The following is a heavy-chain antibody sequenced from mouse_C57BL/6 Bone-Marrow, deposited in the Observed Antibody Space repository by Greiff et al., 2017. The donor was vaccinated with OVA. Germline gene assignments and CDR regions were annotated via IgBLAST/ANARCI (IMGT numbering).Heavy chain of an antibody. J-gene: IGHJ3*01. CDR3: ARHGNYDYDGAY. V-gene: IGHV5-6*01. CDR2: ISSGGSYT. Sequence: EVQVVESGGDLVKPGGSLKLSCAASGFTFSSYGMSWVRQTPDKRLEWVATISSGGSYTYYPDSVKGRFTISRDNAKNTLYLQMSSLKSEDTAMYYCARHGNYDYDGAYWGQGTLVTVAA. D-gene: IGHD2-4*01. CDR1: GFTFSSYG.